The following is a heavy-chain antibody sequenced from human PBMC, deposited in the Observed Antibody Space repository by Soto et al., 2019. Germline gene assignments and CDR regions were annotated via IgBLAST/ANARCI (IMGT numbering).Heavy chain of an antibody. V-gene: IGHV4-34*01. CDR2: INHSGST. Sequence: QVQLQQWGAGLLKPSETLSLTCAVYGGSFSGYYWSWIRQPPGKGLEWIGEINHSGSTNYNPSLKSRVTISVDTSKNQFSLKLSSVTAADTAVYYCARGQAFLGNFDYWGQGTLVTVSS. J-gene: IGHJ4*02. CDR3: ARGQAFLGNFDY. D-gene: IGHD3-3*02. CDR1: GGSFSGYY.